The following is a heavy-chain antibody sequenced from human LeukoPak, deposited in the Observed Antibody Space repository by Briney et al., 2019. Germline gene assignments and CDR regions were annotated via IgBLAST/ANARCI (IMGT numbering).Heavy chain of an antibody. CDR1: GFTFSSNA. Sequence: PGGSLRLSCAASGFTFSSNAMSWVRQAPGEGLEWVSTISDSGGSTYCADSVEGRFTISRDNSKNTLYLQMNSLGAEDTAVYHCAKAVYQLHTSVYGMDVWGQGTPVTVSS. CDR3: AKAVYQLHTSVYGMDV. D-gene: IGHD2-2*01. CDR2: ISDSGGST. V-gene: IGHV3-23*01. J-gene: IGHJ6*02.